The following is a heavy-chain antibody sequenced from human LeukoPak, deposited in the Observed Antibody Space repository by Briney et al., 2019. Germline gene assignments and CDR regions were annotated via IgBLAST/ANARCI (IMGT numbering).Heavy chain of an antibody. CDR3: AKDAGFERYFDWMDY. J-gene: IGHJ4*02. V-gene: IGHV3-33*06. CDR2: IWYDGSNK. D-gene: IGHD3-9*01. CDR1: GFTFSSYG. Sequence: GRSLRLSCAASGFTFSSYGMHWVRQAPGKGLEWVAVIWYDGSNKYYADSVKGRFTISRDNSKNTLYLQMNSLRAEDTAVYYCAKDAGFERYFDWMDYWGQGTLVTVSS.